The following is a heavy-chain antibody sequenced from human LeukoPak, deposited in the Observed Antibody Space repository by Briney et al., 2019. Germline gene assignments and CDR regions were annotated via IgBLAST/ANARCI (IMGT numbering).Heavy chain of an antibody. Sequence: GGSLRLSCAASGLTFSSYEMNWVRQAPGKGLEWVSYISSSGSTIYYADSVKGRFTISRDNAKNSLYLQMNSLRAEDTAVYYCARDLYCSSTSCSDYWGQGTLVTVSS. J-gene: IGHJ4*02. CDR2: ISSSGSTI. CDR1: GLTFSSYE. V-gene: IGHV3-48*03. D-gene: IGHD2-2*01. CDR3: ARDLYCSSTSCSDY.